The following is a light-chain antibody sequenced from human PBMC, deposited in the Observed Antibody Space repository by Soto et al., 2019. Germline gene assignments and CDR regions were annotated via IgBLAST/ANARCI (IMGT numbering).Light chain of an antibody. V-gene: IGLV2-11*01. CDR1: SSDVGGYNL. Sequence: QSVLTQTRSVSASPGQSVTIPCSGSSSDVGGYNLVSWYQQKPGEVPKVIIYDVFKRPSGVPDRFFGSKSGNTATLTISGLQGDDEADFHCCSYAGRFIWLFGGGTKVTVL. CDR3: CSYAGRFIWL. J-gene: IGLJ3*02. CDR2: DVF.